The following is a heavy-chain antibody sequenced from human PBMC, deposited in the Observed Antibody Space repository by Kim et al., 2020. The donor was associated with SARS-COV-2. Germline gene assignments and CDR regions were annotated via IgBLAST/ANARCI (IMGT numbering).Heavy chain of an antibody. D-gene: IGHD3-3*01. CDR1: GGSFSGYY. J-gene: IGHJ4*02. CDR3: ARPYFFWSGPFDY. V-gene: IGHV4-34*01. CDR2: INHSGST. Sequence: SETLSLTCAVYGGSFSGYYWSWIRQPPGKGLEWIGEINHSGSTNYNPSLKSRVTISVDTSKNQFSLKLSSVTAADTAVYYCARPYFFWSGPFDYWGQGTLVTVSS.